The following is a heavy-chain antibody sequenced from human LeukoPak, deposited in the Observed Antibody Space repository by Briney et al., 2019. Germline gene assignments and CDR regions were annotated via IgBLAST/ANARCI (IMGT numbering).Heavy chain of an antibody. J-gene: IGHJ3*02. V-gene: IGHV3-23*01. CDR2: ISGSGGST. CDR1: GFTFSSYA. CDR3: AKGATPLGQKSGDDAFDI. D-gene: IGHD2-15*01. Sequence: GGSLRLSCAASGFTFSSYAMSWVRQAPGKGLEWVSAISGSGGSTYYADSVKGRFTISRDNSKNTLYLQMNSLRAEDTAVYYCAKGATPLGQKSGDDAFDIWGQGTMVTVSS.